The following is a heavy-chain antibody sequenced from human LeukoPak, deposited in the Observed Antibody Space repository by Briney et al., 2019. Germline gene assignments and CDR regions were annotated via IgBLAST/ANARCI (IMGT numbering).Heavy chain of an antibody. V-gene: IGHV4-34*01. CDR3: ARWMIVVVPAAMGNWFDP. CDR2: INHSGST. J-gene: IGHJ5*02. Sequence: PSETLSLTCAVYGGSFSGYYWSWIRQPPGKGLDWMGEINHSGSTNYNPSLKSRVTISVDTSKNQFSLKLSSVTAADTAVYYCARWMIVVVPAAMGNWFDPWGQGTLVTVSS. D-gene: IGHD2-2*01. CDR1: GGSFSGYY.